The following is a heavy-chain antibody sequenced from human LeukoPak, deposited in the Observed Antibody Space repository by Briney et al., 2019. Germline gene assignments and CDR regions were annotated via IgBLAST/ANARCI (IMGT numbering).Heavy chain of an antibody. CDR3: AKRRWDSSGYPNWFDP. V-gene: IGHV3-23*01. D-gene: IGHD3-22*01. CDR2: ISGSGGST. CDR1: GFTFSSYA. J-gene: IGHJ5*02. Sequence: PGRSLRLSCAASGFTFSSYAMSWVRQAPGKGLEWVSAISGSGGSTYYADSVKGRFTISRDNSKNTLYLQMNSLRAEDTAVYYCAKRRWDSSGYPNWFDPWGQGTLVTASS.